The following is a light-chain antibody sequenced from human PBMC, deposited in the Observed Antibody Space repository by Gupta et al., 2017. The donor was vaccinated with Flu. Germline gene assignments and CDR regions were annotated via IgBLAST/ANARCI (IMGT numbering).Light chain of an antibody. J-gene: IGLJ3*02. CDR1: SVDVGGYNY. V-gene: IGLV2-11*01. CDR2: DVS. Sequence: QSALTQPRSVSGSPGQSVTISCPGTSVDVGGYNYVSWYQQHPGKAPKLMLYDVSKRPSGVPDRFSGSKSDNTASLTISGLQAEDEADYYCCSYAGSYTWVFGGGTKLTVL. CDR3: CSYAGSYTWV.